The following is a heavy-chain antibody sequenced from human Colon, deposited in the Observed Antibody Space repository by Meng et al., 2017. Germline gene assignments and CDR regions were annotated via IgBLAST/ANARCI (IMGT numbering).Heavy chain of an antibody. J-gene: IGHJ5*02. CDR1: GGSLRWGDIH. CDR2: IYYCGIT. D-gene: IGHD4-17*01. Sequence: LVQLSHTLPPTCTAYGGSLRWGDIHWSLLRPPPCKGLEWIGYIYYCGITYSNASRKSRVTISIDRSKNQFSLKLSSVTAADTAVYYCARDRKHYGERGWFDPWGQGTLVTVSS. CDR3: ARDRKHYGERGWFDP. V-gene: IGHV4-30-4*01.